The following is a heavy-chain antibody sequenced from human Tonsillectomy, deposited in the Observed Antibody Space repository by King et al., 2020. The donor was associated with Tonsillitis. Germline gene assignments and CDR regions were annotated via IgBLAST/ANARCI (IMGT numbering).Heavy chain of an antibody. V-gene: IGHV3-23*04. CDR1: GFTFNTFA. J-gene: IGHJ4*02. D-gene: IGHD5-18*01. Sequence: VQLVESGGGLGQPGGSLRLSCAASGFTFNTFAMSWVRQAPGKGLEWVSVISGSGGSTYYADSVKGRFTISRDNSKNTLYLQMNNLRVDDTAVFYCAKLIAGYTYAADYWGQGTLVTVSS. CDR3: AKLIAGYTYAADY. CDR2: ISGSGGST.